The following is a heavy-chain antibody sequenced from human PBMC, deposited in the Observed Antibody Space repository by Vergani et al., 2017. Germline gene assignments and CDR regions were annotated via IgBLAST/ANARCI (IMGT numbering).Heavy chain of an antibody. Sequence: QLQLQESGPGLVKPSETLSLTCTVSGGSISSSSYYWGWIRQPPGKGLEWIGSIYYSGSTYYNPSLKSRVTISVDTSKNQFSLKLSSVTAADTAVYYCAGHFGVVIGGLNWFDAWGQGTLVTVSS. V-gene: IGHV4-39*01. CDR3: AGHFGVVIGGLNWFDA. J-gene: IGHJ5*02. CDR2: IYYSGST. D-gene: IGHD3-3*01. CDR1: GGSISSSSYY.